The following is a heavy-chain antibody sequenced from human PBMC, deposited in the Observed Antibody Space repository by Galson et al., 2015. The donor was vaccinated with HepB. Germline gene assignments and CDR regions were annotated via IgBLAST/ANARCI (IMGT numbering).Heavy chain of an antibody. CDR2: TSYDGNNK. Sequence: SLRLSCAASGFTFSSYGMHWVRQAPGKGLEWVAVTSYDGNNKHYADSVKGRFTISRGNSKNTLYLQMNSLRGEDTAVYYCAKDRREVRHKYFDYLFQGTLVTVSS. V-gene: IGHV3-30*18. CDR1: GFTFSSYG. J-gene: IGHJ4*02. CDR3: AKDRREVRHKYFDY.